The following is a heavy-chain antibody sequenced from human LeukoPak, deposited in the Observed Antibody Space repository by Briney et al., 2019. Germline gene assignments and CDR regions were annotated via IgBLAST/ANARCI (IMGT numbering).Heavy chain of an antibody. Sequence: GGSLRLSCAASGFTFSSYAMHWVRQAPGKGLEWVAVISYDGSNKYYADSVKGRFTISRDNPKNTLYLQMNSLRAEDTAVYYCARVLGLLWFGESFYGMDVWGKGTTVTVSS. D-gene: IGHD3-10*01. J-gene: IGHJ6*04. CDR1: GFTFSSYA. CDR2: ISYDGSNK. V-gene: IGHV3-30*04. CDR3: ARVLGLLWFGESFYGMDV.